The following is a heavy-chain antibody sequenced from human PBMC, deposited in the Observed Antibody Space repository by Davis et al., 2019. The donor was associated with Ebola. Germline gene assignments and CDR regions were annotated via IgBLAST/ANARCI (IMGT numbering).Heavy chain of an antibody. Sequence: AASVKVSCKTSGYTFSSYGLSWVRQAPGQGLEWMGWINPTSGVTTYAAKFQGSVTLSRDTSINTVYMELSSLTSGDTAVYYCAREDGDYEDNYYHYGMDVWGQGTTVTVPS. CDR2: INPTSGVT. CDR1: GYTFSSYG. D-gene: IGHD4-17*01. V-gene: IGHV1-2*04. J-gene: IGHJ6*02. CDR3: AREDGDYEDNYYHYGMDV.